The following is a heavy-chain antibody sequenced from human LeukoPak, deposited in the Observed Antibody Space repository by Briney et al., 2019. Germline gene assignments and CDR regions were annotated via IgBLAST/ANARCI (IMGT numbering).Heavy chain of an antibody. Sequence: SETLSLTCTVSGGSIRSYYWSWIRQPPGKGLEWIGEINHSGSTNYNPSLKSRVTISVDTSKNQFSLKLSSVTAADTAVYYCARGDNSGYSTTGFDYWGQGTLVTVSS. CDR2: INHSGST. D-gene: IGHD3-22*01. CDR1: GGSIRSYY. CDR3: ARGDNSGYSTTGFDY. V-gene: IGHV4-34*01. J-gene: IGHJ4*02.